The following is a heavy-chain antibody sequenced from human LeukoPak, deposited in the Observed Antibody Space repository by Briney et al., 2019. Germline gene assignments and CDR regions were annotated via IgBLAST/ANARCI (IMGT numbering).Heavy chain of an antibody. CDR1: GFTVSSNF. V-gene: IGHV3-53*01. Sequence: GGSLRLSCAASGFTVSSNFMSWVRQAPGKGLEWVSVIYSGGSTYYADSVKGRFTISRDNSKNTLYLQMNSLRAEDTAVYYCARDIAAAGYFDYWGQGTLVTVSS. J-gene: IGHJ4*02. CDR3: ARDIAAAGYFDY. D-gene: IGHD6-13*01. CDR2: IYSGGST.